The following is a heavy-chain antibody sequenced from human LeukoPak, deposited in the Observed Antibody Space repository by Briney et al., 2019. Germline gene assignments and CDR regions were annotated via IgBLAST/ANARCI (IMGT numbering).Heavy chain of an antibody. Sequence: PGGSLRLSCTASGFTFSNYWMTRVRQAPGKGLEGVSSISSSSSYIYYADSVKGRFTISRDNAKNSLYLKMNSLRAEETAVYYCANAYGDYRYYFDYWGQGTLVTVSS. D-gene: IGHD4-17*01. CDR3: ANAYGDYRYYFDY. V-gene: IGHV3-21*01. CDR2: ISSSSSYI. CDR1: GFTFSNYW. J-gene: IGHJ4*02.